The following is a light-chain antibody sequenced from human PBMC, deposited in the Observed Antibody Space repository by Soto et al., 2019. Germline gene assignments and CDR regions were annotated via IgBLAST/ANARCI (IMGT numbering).Light chain of an antibody. J-gene: IGKJ4*01. CDR1: QSIVSDF. CDR3: QQYDTSPLT. Sequence: EIVLTQSPGTLSLSPGERATLSCRASQSIVSDFLAWYQQKPGQAPRLLISDASTRATGIPDRFSASGSGTDFTVTIASVEPEDFAVYYCQQYDTSPLTFGGGTKVEI. V-gene: IGKV3-20*01. CDR2: DAS.